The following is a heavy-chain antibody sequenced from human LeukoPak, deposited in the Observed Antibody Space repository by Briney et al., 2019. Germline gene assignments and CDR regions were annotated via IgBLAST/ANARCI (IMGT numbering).Heavy chain of an antibody. CDR1: GGSLTSYY. V-gene: IGHV4-59*01. Sequence: SETLSLTCTVSGGSLTSYYWSWIRRPPGRGLEWIGYSYYIGSTNYSPTLKSRVTVSVDTSKNQFSLNLRSVTAADTAVYYCARVTREYNYDVFDYWGQGTRVTVSS. CDR2: SYYIGST. D-gene: IGHD5-18*01. CDR3: ARVTREYNYDVFDY. J-gene: IGHJ4*02.